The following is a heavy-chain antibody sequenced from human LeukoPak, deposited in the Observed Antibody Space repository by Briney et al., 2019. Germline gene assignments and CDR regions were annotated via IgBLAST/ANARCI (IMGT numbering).Heavy chain of an antibody. CDR3: AKKGRSNGRCDSFDV. CDR1: GITLSSDV. CDR2: IGESDGRT. J-gene: IGHJ3*01. Sequence: GGSLRLSCAASGITLSSDVVHWVRQAPGKGLEWVAVIGESDGRTVYADSVKGRFTVSRDDSKNTVDLQMNSLRDEDTAVYYCAKKGRSNGRCDSFDVWGQGTMVTVSP. V-gene: IGHV3-23*01. D-gene: IGHD6-19*01.